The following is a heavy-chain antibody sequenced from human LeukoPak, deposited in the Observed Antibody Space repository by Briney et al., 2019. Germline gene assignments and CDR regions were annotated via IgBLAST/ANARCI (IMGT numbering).Heavy chain of an antibody. Sequence: GGSLRLSCAASGFTFSSYSMNWVRQAPGKGLEWVSSISSSSGYIYYADSVKGRFTISRDNAKNSLYLQMNSLRAEDTAVYYCARDRIVGTSNGMDVWGQGTAVTVSS. CDR2: ISSSSGYI. CDR3: ARDRIVGTSNGMDV. J-gene: IGHJ6*02. D-gene: IGHD1-26*01. CDR1: GFTFSSYS. V-gene: IGHV3-21*01.